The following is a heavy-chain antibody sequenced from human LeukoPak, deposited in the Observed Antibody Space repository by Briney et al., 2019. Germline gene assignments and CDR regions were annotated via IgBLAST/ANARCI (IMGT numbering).Heavy chain of an antibody. CDR1: GFTFDDYT. CDR2: ISWDGDRT. V-gene: IGHV3-43*01. Sequence: GGSLRLSCAASGFTFDDYTMHWVRQAPGKGLEWVSLISWDGDRTYYADSVKGRFTISRDNSKNSLYLQMNSLRAEDTAVYYCASSGWYLYFDYWGQGTLVTVSS. CDR3: ASSGWYLYFDY. D-gene: IGHD6-19*01. J-gene: IGHJ4*02.